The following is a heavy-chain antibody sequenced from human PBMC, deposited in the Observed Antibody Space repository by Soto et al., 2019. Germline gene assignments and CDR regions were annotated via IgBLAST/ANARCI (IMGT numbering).Heavy chain of an antibody. D-gene: IGHD3-22*01. CDR3: DRFDSSGDIDY. J-gene: IGHJ4*02. CDR2: IYYSGST. CDR1: GGSISSGDYY. Sequence: PSETLSLTCTVSGGSISSGDYYWGWIRQPPGKGLEWIGYIYYSGSTYYNPSLKSRGTISVDTSKNQFSLKLSSVTAADTAVYYCDRFDSSGDIDYWDPGTLVTVSS. V-gene: IGHV4-30-4*01.